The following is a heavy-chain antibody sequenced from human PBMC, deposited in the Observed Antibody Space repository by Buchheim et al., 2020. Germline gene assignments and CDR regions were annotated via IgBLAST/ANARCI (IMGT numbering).Heavy chain of an antibody. D-gene: IGHD1-26*01. CDR2: INPNIGAT. CDR3: ARDRVGPTDY. CDR1: GYSFIDYY. J-gene: IGHJ4*02. V-gene: IGHV1-2*06. Sequence: QVQLVQSGAEVKRPGASVKVSCRTSGYSFIDYYIHWVRQAPGQGLEWMGRINPNIGATDYARQFRGRVTLTRDTSFNTSYMEVTGLTSDDTALYYCARDRVGPTDYWGQGT.